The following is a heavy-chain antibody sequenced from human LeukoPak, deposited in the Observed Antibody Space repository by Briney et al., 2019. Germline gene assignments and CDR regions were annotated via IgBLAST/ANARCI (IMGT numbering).Heavy chain of an antibody. J-gene: IGHJ4*02. V-gene: IGHV3-72*01. D-gene: IGHD3-22*01. CDR1: GFTLSDHF. CDR3: AREAERGDSSSYYGYYFDY. CDR2: SRNKARSYTT. Sequence: GGSLRLSCSASGFTLSDHFMDWVRQAPGKGLEWVGRSRNKARSYTTEYAASVKGRFTISRDESTNSLYLQTNSLRAEDTAVYYCAREAERGDSSSYYGYYFDYWGQGALVTVSS.